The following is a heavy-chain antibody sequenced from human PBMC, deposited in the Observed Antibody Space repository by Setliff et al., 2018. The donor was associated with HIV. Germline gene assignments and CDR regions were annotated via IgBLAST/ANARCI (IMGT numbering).Heavy chain of an antibody. D-gene: IGHD3-10*01. J-gene: IGHJ4*01. V-gene: IGHV4-31*03. CDR2: IYYNGRVSYSEKA. CDR3: ARLAEDYYDSGTWEVDY. Sequence: SETLSLTCTVSGGSISRSSYFWTWIRQRPGQGLEWIGYIYYNGRVSYSEKAYYSPSLKSRVTISVDSSKNQFSLKLSSVTAADTAVYYCARLAEDYYDSGTWEVDYWAHGTLVTVSS. CDR1: GGSISRSSYF.